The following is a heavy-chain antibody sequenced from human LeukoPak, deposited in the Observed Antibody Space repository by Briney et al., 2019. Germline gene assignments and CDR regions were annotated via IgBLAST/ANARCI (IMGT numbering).Heavy chain of an antibody. Sequence: ASVKVSCKASGYTFTGYYMHWVRQAPGQGLEWMGWINPNSGGTNYAQKFQGRVTMPRDTSISTAYMELSRLRSDDTAVYYCARIPGIAVAGYFDYWGQGTLVTVSS. CDR2: INPNSGGT. D-gene: IGHD6-19*01. J-gene: IGHJ4*02. V-gene: IGHV1-2*02. CDR3: ARIPGIAVAGYFDY. CDR1: GYTFTGYY.